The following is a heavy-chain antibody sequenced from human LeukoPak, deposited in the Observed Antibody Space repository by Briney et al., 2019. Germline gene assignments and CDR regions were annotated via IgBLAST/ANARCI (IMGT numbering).Heavy chain of an antibody. J-gene: IGHJ4*02. CDR1: GFTFSSYG. CDR2: IWYDGSNK. CDR3: AKDRGHQLVLDY. Sequence: GGSLRLSCAASGFTFSSYGMHWVRQAPGKGLEWVAVIWYDGSNKYYADSVEGRFTISRDNSKNTLYLQMNSLRAEDTAVYYCAKDRGHQLVLDYWGQGTLVTVSS. D-gene: IGHD6-13*01. V-gene: IGHV3-33*06.